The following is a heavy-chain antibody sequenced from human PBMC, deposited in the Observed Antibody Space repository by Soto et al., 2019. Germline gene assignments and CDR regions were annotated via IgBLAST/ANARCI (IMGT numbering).Heavy chain of an antibody. CDR2: MYNSGST. CDR1: GGSISSYY. Sequence: QVQLQESGPGLVKPSETLSLTCTVSGGSISSYYWTWIRQPPGKGLEWIGFMYNSGSTHYNPSLKGRLTIALDTSNNKFSLGLRSVTAADTAVYYCASMGYHYGSGSYPLDYWGQGTLVTVSS. V-gene: IGHV4-59*08. D-gene: IGHD3-10*01. J-gene: IGHJ4*02. CDR3: ASMGYHYGSGSYPLDY.